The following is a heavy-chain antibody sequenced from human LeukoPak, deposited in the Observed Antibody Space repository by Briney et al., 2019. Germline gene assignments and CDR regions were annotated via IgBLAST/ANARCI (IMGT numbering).Heavy chain of an antibody. CDR2: TSAGDGSR. D-gene: IGHD2-15*01. CDR1: AFTFSDYA. CDR3: AKTLGSGGFFFAFDI. V-gene: IGHV3-23*01. J-gene: IGHJ3*02. Sequence: GGSLRLSCAASAFTFSDYAMTCVRQAPGKGLEWVSGTSAGDGSRHYADSVKGRFTISRDNFKNTLYLQMNSLRAEDTAVYYCAKTLGSGGFFFAFDIWGQGTMVTVSS.